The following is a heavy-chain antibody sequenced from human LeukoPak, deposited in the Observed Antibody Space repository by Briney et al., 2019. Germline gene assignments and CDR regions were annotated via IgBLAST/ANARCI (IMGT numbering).Heavy chain of an antibody. Sequence: PGGSLRLSCAASGFTFSSYWMSWVRQPPGKGLEWIGEIHHDGRINYNPSLKSRVTLSVDKSKNQFSLRLNSVTAADTAMYYCARSHDHLWGNYPDYWGQGTLVTVPS. D-gene: IGHD3-16*02. J-gene: IGHJ4*02. CDR1: GFTFSSYW. CDR2: IHHDGRI. V-gene: IGHV4-4*02. CDR3: ARSHDHLWGNYPDY.